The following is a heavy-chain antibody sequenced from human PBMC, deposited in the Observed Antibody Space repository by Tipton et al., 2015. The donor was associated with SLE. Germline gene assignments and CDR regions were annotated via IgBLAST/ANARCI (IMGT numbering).Heavy chain of an antibody. D-gene: IGHD6-6*01. CDR1: GGSISSHY. CDR3: ARVSDSSAPFDY. J-gene: IGHJ4*02. V-gene: IGHV4-59*08. Sequence: TLSLTCTVSGGSISSHYWSWIRQPPGKGLEWIGSIYHSGSTYYNPSLKSRVTLSVDTSKNQFSLKLSSVTAADTAVYYCARVSDSSAPFDYWGQGTLVTVSS. CDR2: IYHSGST.